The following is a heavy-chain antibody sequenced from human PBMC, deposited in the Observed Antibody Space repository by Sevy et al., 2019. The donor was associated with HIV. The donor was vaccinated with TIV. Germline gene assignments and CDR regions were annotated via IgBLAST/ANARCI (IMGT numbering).Heavy chain of an antibody. D-gene: IGHD2-2*02. CDR2: ISSSSSYI. V-gene: IGHV3-21*01. CDR1: GFTFSSYS. J-gene: IGHJ6*02. CDR3: ARGGRYCSSTSCYTGRGLGYYYYGMDV. Sequence: GGSLRLSCAASGFTFSSYSMNWVRQAPGKGLEWVSSISSSSSYIYYADSVKGRFTISRDNAKNSLYLQMNSLGAEDTAVYYCARGGRYCSSTSCYTGRGLGYYYYGMDVWGQGTTVTVSS.